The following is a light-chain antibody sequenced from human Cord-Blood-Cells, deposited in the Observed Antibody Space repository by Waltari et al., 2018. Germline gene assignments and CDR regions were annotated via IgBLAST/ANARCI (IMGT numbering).Light chain of an antibody. CDR2: LGS. CDR1: QSLLHSNGYNY. CDR3: MQALQTPRT. V-gene: IGKV2-28*01. Sequence: DIVMTQSPLSLPVTPGEPASISFRSSQSLLHSNGYNYLDWYLQKPGQSTQLLIYLGSNRASGVPDRFSGSGSGTDFTLKISRVEAEDVGVYYCMQALQTPRTFGGGTKVEIK. J-gene: IGKJ4*01.